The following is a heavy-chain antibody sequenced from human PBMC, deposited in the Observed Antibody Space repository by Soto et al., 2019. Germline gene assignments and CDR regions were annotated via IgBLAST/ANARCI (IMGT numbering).Heavy chain of an antibody. CDR2: ISYDGSNK. D-gene: IGHD2-15*01. V-gene: IGHV3-30-3*01. Sequence: QVQLVESGGGVVQPGGSLRLSCAPSGFTFSSYAIHWVRQAPGKGLEWVAVISYDGSNKYYADSVKGRFTISRDNSYNXXYLQMKSLRAEDTAVYYCARPYCSGGSCVRYGLDVWGQGTTVSVSS. CDR3: ARPYCSGGSCVRYGLDV. J-gene: IGHJ6*02. CDR1: GFTFSSYA.